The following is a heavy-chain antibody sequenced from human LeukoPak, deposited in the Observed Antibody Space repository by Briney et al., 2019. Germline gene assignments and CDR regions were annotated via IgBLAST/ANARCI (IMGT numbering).Heavy chain of an antibody. J-gene: IGHJ4*02. CDR1: GGTFSSYA. V-gene: IGHV1-69*01. CDR2: IIPIFGTA. D-gene: IGHD6-19*01. Sequence: SSVKVSCKASGGTFSSYAISWVRQAPGQGLEWMGGIIPIFGTANYAQKFQGRVTITADESTSTAYMELSSLRSEDTAVYYCARDRAPCSSGWYNFDYWGQGTLVTVSS. CDR3: ARDRAPCSSGWYNFDY.